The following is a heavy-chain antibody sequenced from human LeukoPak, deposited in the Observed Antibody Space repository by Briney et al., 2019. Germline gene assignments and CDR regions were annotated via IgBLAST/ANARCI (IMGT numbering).Heavy chain of an antibody. CDR1: GGSISSGDYY. D-gene: IGHD3-22*01. V-gene: IGHV4-30-4*01. CDR2: IYYSGST. CDR3: AREGYYDSSGYSNYYYYYGMDV. J-gene: IGHJ6*02. Sequence: SETLSLTCTVSGGSISSGDYYWSWIRQPPGKGLEWIGYIYYSGSTYYNPSLKSRVTISVDTSKNQFSLKLSSVTAADTAVYYCAREGYYDSSGYSNYYYYYGMDVWGQGTTVTVSS.